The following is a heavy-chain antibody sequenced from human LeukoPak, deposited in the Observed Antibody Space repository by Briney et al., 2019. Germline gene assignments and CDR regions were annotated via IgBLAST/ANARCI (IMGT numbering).Heavy chain of an antibody. D-gene: IGHD3-16*01. CDR2: INHSGST. J-gene: IGHJ5*02. Sequence: SETLSLTCAVYGGSFSGYYWSWIRQPPGKGLEWIGEINHSGSTNYNPSLKSRVTISVDTSKNQFSLKLSPVTAADTAVYYCARGLSRPWFDPWGQGTLVTVSS. V-gene: IGHV4-34*01. CDR1: GGSFSGYY. CDR3: ARGLSRPWFDP.